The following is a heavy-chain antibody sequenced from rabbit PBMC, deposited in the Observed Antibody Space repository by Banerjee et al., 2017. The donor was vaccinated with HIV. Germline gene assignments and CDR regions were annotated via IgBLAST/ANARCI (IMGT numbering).Heavy chain of an antibody. CDR3: ARWGYGMDL. Sequence: QSLEESGGGLVQPEGSLTLTCKASGFDFSGYGINWVRQAPGKGLELIACIDTNSDSTSYASWAKGRFTISKTSSTTVTLQMTSLTAADTATYFCARWGYGMDLWGPGTLVTVS. D-gene: IGHD3-1*01. CDR1: GFDFSGYG. J-gene: IGHJ6*01. V-gene: IGHV1S40*01. CDR2: IDTNSDST.